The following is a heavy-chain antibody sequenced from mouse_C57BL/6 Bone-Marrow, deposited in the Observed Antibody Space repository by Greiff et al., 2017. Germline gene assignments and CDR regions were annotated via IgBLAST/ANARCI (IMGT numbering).Heavy chain of an antibody. V-gene: IGHV10-1*01. D-gene: IGHD3-2*02. J-gene: IGHJ3*01. CDR2: IRSKSNNYAT. CDR3: VRQLRLRRAWFAY. Sequence: GGGLVQPKGSLKLSCAASGFSFNTYAMNWVRQAPGKGLEWVARIRSKSNNYATYYADSVKDRFTISRDDSESMLYLQMNNLKTEDTAMYYCVRQLRLRRAWFAYWGQGTLVTVSA. CDR1: GFSFNTYA.